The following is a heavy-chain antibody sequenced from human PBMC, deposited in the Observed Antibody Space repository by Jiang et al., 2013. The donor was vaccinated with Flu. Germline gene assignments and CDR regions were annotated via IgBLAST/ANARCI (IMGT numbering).Heavy chain of an antibody. CDR2: IIPVYGTP. V-gene: IGHV1-69*01. CDR1: GGTFSTYG. J-gene: IGHJ6*02. Sequence: VQLVESGAEVKKPGSSVKVSCKASGGTFSTYGINWVRQAPGQGLEWMGGIIPVYGTPNYAQKFQGRLTITADESTSTSYIELTGLRSDDTAVYYCARDPWGSYFYYGLDVWGQGTTVTVSS. CDR3: ARDPWGSYFYYGLDV. D-gene: IGHD7-27*01.